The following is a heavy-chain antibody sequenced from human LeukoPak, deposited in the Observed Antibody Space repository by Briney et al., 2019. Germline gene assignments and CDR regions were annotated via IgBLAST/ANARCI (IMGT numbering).Heavy chain of an antibody. CDR3: ARDFFLYYDSSGYYYFDY. J-gene: IGHJ4*02. CDR2: IKQDGSEK. CDR1: GFTFSSYW. V-gene: IGHV3-7*01. D-gene: IGHD3-22*01. Sequence: GGSLRLSCAASGFTFSSYWMSWVRQAPGKGLEWVANIKQDGSEKYYVDSVKGRFTISRDNAKNSLYLQMNSLRAEDTAVYYCARDFFLYYDSSGYYYFDYWGQGTLVTVSS.